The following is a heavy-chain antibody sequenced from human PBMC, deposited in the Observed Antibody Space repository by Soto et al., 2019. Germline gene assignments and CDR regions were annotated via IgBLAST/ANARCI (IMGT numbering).Heavy chain of an antibody. V-gene: IGHV4-59*08. CDR3: ARLDGCYHNMDV. Sequence: QVQLQASGPGLVKPSETLSLTCTVSGGAISSYYWTWIRPPPGKGLELIGYIYHPGSTNYNPSLKSRVTISVATSKTQFALKLSSLTAADTAVYYCARLDGCYHNMDVRSKGATVTVSS. J-gene: IGHJ6*03. D-gene: IGHD2-8*01. CDR2: IYHPGST. CDR1: GGAISSYY.